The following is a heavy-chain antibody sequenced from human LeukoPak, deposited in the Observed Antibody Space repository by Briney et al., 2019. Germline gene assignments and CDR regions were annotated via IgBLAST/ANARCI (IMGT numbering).Heavy chain of an antibody. CDR1: GFTFSSYG. CDR3: AKEDSSGWYGY. J-gene: IGHJ4*02. CDR2: ISYDGSNK. D-gene: IGHD6-19*01. V-gene: IGHV3-30*18. Sequence: WGSLRLSCAASGFTFSSYGMHWVRQAPGKGLEWVAVISYDGSNKYYADSVKGRYTISRDNSKNTLYLQMNSLRAEDTAVYYCAKEDSSGWYGYWGQGTLVTVSS.